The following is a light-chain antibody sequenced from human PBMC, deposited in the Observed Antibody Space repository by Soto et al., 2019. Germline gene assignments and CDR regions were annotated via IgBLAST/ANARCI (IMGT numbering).Light chain of an antibody. V-gene: IGKV1-12*01. J-gene: IGKJ1*01. CDR3: QQANSFPWT. CDR2: TVS. CDR1: QGIGSW. Sequence: DIQMTQSPSSVSASVGDRVTITCRASQGIGSWLAWYQQRPGKAPELMIYTVSSLQSGVPSRFSGSGSGTNFTVAISTLQPEDFGTYYCQQANSFPWTFDQGTKVEIK.